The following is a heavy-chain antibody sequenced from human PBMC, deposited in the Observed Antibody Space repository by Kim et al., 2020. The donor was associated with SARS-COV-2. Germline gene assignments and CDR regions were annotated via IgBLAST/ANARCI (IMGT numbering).Heavy chain of an antibody. CDR1: GGSISSSSYY. CDR3: ARQTAPRGLGELYFDY. D-gene: IGHD3-10*01. CDR2: IYYSGST. J-gene: IGHJ4*02. V-gene: IGHV4-39*01. Sequence: SETLSLTCTVSGGSISSSSYYWGWIRQPPGKGLEWIGSIYYSGSTYYNPSLKSRVTISVDTSKNQFSLKLSSVTAADTAVYYCARQTAPRGLGELYFDYWGQGTLVTVSS.